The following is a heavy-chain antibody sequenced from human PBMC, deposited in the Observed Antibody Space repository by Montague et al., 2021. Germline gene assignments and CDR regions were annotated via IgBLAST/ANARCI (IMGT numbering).Heavy chain of an antibody. CDR2: LLYDGNNE. CDR3: ARGGGGYLDY. J-gene: IGHJ4*03. D-gene: IGHD1-26*01. CDR1: GFTFITYN. Sequence: SLRLSCAASGFTFITYNIHWVRQAPGKGLEWVAALLYDGNNEYYADSVKGRFTFSRDNSKNTLYLQMNSLRAEDTAVYYCARGGGGYLDYWGQGTLVTVSS. V-gene: IGHV3-30-3*01.